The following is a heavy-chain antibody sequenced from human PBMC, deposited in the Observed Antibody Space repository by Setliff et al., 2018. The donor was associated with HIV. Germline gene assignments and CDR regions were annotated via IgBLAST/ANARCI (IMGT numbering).Heavy chain of an antibody. D-gene: IGHD5-12*01. CDR3: HSGYDTEEQSYFDY. CDR1: GFTFDRYW. Sequence: GGSLRLSCAASGFTFDRYWMHWVRQAPGAGLVWVSRVNTDGRIKTYADSVKDRFTISRDNAKNTLYLQMNSLRAEDTGVYYCHSGYDTEEQSYFDYWCQGTLVTVS. J-gene: IGHJ4*02. V-gene: IGHV3-74*01. CDR2: VNTDGRIK.